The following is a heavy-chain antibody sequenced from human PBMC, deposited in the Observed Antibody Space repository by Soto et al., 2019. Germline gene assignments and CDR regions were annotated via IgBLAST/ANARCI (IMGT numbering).Heavy chain of an antibody. Sequence: QVQLQESGPGLVKPSETLSLTCTVSGGSISSYYWSWIRQPPGKGLEWIGYIYYSGSTNYNPSLKSRVTISVDPSKNQFSPKLSSVTAADTAVYYCARHPRYYYGMDVWGQGTTVTVSS. CDR2: IYYSGST. V-gene: IGHV4-59*01. CDR1: GGSISSYY. J-gene: IGHJ6*02. CDR3: ARHPRYYYGMDV.